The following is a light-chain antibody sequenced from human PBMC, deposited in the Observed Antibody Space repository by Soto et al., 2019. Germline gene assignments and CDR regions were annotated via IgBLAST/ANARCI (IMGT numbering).Light chain of an antibody. V-gene: IGKV1-12*01. CDR2: AAS. CDR1: QGISSW. J-gene: IGKJ3*01. CDR3: QQANSFPLT. Sequence: DIQMTQSPSSVSASVGDRVTITCRASQGISSWLVWYQQKPGKAPKLLIYAASSLQSGVPSRFSGSGSGTDFTLTISSLQPEDFANYYCQQANSFPLTFGPGTKVDI.